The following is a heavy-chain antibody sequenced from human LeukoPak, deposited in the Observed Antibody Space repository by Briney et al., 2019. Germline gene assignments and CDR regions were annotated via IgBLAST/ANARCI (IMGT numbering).Heavy chain of an antibody. J-gene: IGHJ3*02. CDR1: GFTVSSNY. Sequence: GGSLRLSCAASGFTVSSNYMTWVCQAPGKGLEWVSLIYSGGSTSYADSVRGRFTISRDNSKNTLYLQMNSLRAEDTAVYYCARIETVADAFDIWGQGTVVTVSS. CDR2: IYSGGST. D-gene: IGHD1-1*01. V-gene: IGHV3-66*01. CDR3: ARIETVADAFDI.